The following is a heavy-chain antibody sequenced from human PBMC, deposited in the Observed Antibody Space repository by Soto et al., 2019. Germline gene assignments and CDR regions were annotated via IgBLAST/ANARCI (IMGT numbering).Heavy chain of an antibody. CDR1: GYTFASFA. V-gene: IGHV1-18*01. J-gene: IGHJ6*02. Sequence: QVQLVQSGTEVKKPGASVKVSCKASGYTFASFAITSVRQAPGQGLEWMGWISTYRGNTNYAQKLQGRVIMTTDTSTSTAYMELRSLRSDDTAVYYCARYYDILTDNYAMDVWGQGTTVTVSS. D-gene: IGHD3-9*01. CDR3: ARYYDILTDNYAMDV. CDR2: ISTYRGNT.